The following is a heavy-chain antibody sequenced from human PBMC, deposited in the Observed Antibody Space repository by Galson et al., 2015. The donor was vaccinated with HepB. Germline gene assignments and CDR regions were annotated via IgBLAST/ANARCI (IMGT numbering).Heavy chain of an antibody. CDR2: IWYDGSNK. V-gene: IGHV3-33*01. Sequence: SLRLSCAASGFTFGDYAMSWFRQAPGKGLEWVAVIWYDGSNKYYADSVKGRFTISRDNSKNTLYLQMNSLRAEDTAVYYCARAGYSNTSKLPVHYYWFDPWGQGTLVTVSS. CDR1: GFTFGDYA. D-gene: IGHD6-13*01. J-gene: IGHJ5*02. CDR3: ARAGYSNTSKLPVHYYWFDP.